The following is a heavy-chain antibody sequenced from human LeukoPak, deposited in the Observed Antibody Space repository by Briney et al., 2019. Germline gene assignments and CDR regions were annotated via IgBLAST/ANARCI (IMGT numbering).Heavy chain of an antibody. CDR1: GGSISSSRYY. D-gene: IGHD3-10*01. V-gene: IGHV4-39*01. J-gene: IGHJ4*02. CDR2: MYYTGSYTGTT. CDR3: VGEEYGTGSYYKSSD. Sequence: PSQTLSLTCTVSGGSISSSRYYWGWLRQTPGKGLEWIGSMYYTGSYTGTTYYNPSRESRVTVSVDTSKNLCSLKLTSVAAADTSVYYCVGEEYGTGSYYKSSDGGQGTRVIVSS.